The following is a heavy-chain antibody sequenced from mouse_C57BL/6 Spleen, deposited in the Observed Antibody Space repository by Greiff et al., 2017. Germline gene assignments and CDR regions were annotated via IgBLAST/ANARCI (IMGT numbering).Heavy chain of an antibody. D-gene: IGHD1-1*01. CDR3: ARGRYGSSWFAY. Sequence: VQVVQSGAELMKPGASVKLSCKATGYTFTGYWIEWVKQRPGHGLEWIGDILPGNGSTNYNQKFKGKATFTADTSSNTAYMQLSSLTTEDSAIYYCARGRYGSSWFAYWGQGTLVTVSA. CDR2: ILPGNGST. J-gene: IGHJ3*01. V-gene: IGHV1-9*01. CDR1: GYTFTGYW.